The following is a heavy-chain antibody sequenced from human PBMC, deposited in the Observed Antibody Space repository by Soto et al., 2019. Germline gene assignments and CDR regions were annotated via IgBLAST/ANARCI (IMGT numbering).Heavy chain of an antibody. CDR2: ISAYNGNT. J-gene: IGHJ4*02. Sequence: ASVKVSCKASGYTFTDYYIHWVRQAPGQGLEWMGWISAYNGNTNYAQKLQGRVTMTTDTSTSTAYMGLRSLRSDDTAVYYCASGRNYYYSASVRWGIDYWGQGTLFTVS. CDR1: GYTFTDYY. D-gene: IGHD3-22*01. CDR3: ASGRNYYYSASVRWGIDY. V-gene: IGHV1-18*04.